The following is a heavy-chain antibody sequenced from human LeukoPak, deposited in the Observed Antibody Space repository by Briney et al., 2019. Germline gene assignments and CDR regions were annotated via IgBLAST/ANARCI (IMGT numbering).Heavy chain of an antibody. J-gene: IGHJ2*01. CDR2: IYHSGST. CDR3: ARRPSWCRYFDL. CDR1: GGSISSGGYY. Sequence: SETLSLTCTVSGGSISSGGYYWSWIRQPPGKGLEWIGYIYHSGSTYYNPSLKSRVTISLDKSKNQFSLKLSSVTAADTAVYYCARRPSWCRYFDLWGRGTLVTVSS. D-gene: IGHD6-13*01. V-gene: IGHV4-30-2*01.